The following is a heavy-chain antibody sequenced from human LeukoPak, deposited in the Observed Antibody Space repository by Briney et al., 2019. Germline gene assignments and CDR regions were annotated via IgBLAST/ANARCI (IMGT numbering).Heavy chain of an antibody. V-gene: IGHV3-30-3*01. Sequence: GGSLRLSCAASGFTFSSYAMHWVRQAPGKGLEWVAVISYDGSNKYYADSVKGRFTISRDNSKNTLYLQMNSLRAEDTAVYYCARDLRWELPFDYWGQGTLVTVSS. D-gene: IGHD1-26*01. J-gene: IGHJ4*02. CDR2: ISYDGSNK. CDR1: GFTFSSYA. CDR3: ARDLRWELPFDY.